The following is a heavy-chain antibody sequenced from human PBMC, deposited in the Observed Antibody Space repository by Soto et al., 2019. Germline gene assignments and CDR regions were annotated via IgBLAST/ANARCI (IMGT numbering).Heavy chain of an antibody. CDR3: AIKCSSTTCYSYGMDV. CDR1: GFTFNSYA. Sequence: GGSLRLSCAASGFTFNSYAMSWVRQAPGKGLEWVSTISVSGGSTYYADSVQGRFTISRDNSKNTLYLQMNGLRAEDTAVYYCAIKCSSTTCYSYGMDVWGQGTTVTVSS. CDR2: ISVSGGST. V-gene: IGHV3-23*01. D-gene: IGHD2-2*01. J-gene: IGHJ6*02.